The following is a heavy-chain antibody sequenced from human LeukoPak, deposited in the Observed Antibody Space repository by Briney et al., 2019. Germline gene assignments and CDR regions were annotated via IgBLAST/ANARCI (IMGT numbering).Heavy chain of an antibody. D-gene: IGHD3-22*01. V-gene: IGHV3-74*01. Sequence: PGGSLRLSCAASGFTFSSYWMHWVRQAPGKGLVWVSRVNSDGSTTTYADSVKGRFTISRDNAKNTLSLQMNSLRAEDTAVYYCARDGTYDSNPNWFDPWGQGTLVTVSS. J-gene: IGHJ5*02. CDR1: GFTFSSYW. CDR2: VNSDGSTT. CDR3: ARDGTYDSNPNWFDP.